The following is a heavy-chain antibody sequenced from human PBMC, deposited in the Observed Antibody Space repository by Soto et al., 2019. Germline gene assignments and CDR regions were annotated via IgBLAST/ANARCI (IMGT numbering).Heavy chain of an antibody. CDR1: GFTFSSYG. CDR2: IWYDGSNK. J-gene: IGHJ6*03. Sequence: QVQLVESGGGVVQPGRSLRLSCAASGFTFSSYGMHWVRQAPGKGLEWVAVIWYDGSNKYYADSVKGRFTISRDNSKNTLYLQMNSLRAEDKAVYYCARDRDCVGCRADMDVWGKGTTVTVSS. CDR3: ARDRDCVGCRADMDV. V-gene: IGHV3-33*01. D-gene: IGHD6-19*01.